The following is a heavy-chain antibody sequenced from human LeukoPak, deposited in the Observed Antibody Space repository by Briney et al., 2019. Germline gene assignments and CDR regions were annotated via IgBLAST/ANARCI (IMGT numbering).Heavy chain of an antibody. CDR1: GFTFSSYG. D-gene: IGHD2-15*01. CDR3: AKTRVAAISTGEFDY. CDR2: ISGSGGST. J-gene: IGHJ4*02. Sequence: PGGSLRLSCAASGFTFSSYGMHWVRQAPGKGLEWVSAISGSGGSTYYADSVKGRFTISRDNSKNTLYLQMNSLRAEDTAVYYCAKTRVAAISTGEFDYWGQGTLVTVSS. V-gene: IGHV3-23*01.